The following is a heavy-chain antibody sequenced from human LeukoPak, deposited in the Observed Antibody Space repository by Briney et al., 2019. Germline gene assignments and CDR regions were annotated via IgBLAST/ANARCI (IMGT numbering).Heavy chain of an antibody. CDR3: ARLVVVPAAGLYYYYYMDV. CDR1: GDSIIDNNNC. D-gene: IGHD2-2*01. J-gene: IGHJ6*03. CDR2: KFYSGTT. V-gene: IGHV4-39*07. Sequence: SETLSLTCSVFGDSIIDNNNCWGWIRQPPGKGLEWIGTKFYSGTTYYNPSLQSRVTISVDKSKNQFSLKLSSVTAADTAVYYCARLVVVPAAGLYYYYYMDVWGKGTTVTVSS.